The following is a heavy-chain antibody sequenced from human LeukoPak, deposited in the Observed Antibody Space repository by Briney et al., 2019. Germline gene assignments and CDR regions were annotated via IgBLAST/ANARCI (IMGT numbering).Heavy chain of an antibody. Sequence: PGGSLRLSCAASGFTFSSYSMNWVRQAPGKGLEWVSSISSTSSYIFYADSVKGRFTISRDNAKNSLYLQMNSLRAEDTAVYYCARVIVARPAVWAAGFWGQGTLVTVSS. CDR2: ISSTSSYI. J-gene: IGHJ4*02. CDR3: ARVIVARPAVWAAGF. V-gene: IGHV3-21*06. D-gene: IGHD6-6*01. CDR1: GFTFSSYS.